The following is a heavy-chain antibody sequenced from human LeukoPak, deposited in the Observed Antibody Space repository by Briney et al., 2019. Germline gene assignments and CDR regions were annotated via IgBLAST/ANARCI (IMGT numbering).Heavy chain of an antibody. CDR1: GFTFSSYG. J-gene: IGHJ5*02. CDR3: ARGDYDILTGYYKGRNWFDP. D-gene: IGHD3-9*01. V-gene: IGHV3-33*01. Sequence: GGSLRLSCAASGFTFSSYGMHWVRQAPGKGLEWVAVIWYDGSNKYYADSVKGRFTISRDNSKNTLYLQMNSLRAEDTAVYYCARGDYDILTGYYKGRNWFDPWGQGTLVTVSS. CDR2: IWYDGSNK.